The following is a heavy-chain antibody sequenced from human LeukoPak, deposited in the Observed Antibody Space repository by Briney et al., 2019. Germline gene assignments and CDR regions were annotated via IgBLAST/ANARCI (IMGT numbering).Heavy chain of an antibody. CDR1: SGSINDYY. D-gene: IGHD3-10*01. CDR3: ATEGKWFGTYYYCMDV. CDR2: IYSSGST. J-gene: IGHJ6*04. Sequence: SETLSLTCTVSSGSINDYYWSWARQPAGKGLEWLGRIYSSGSTTYNPSLKSRVTMSVDTSKNQFSLKMTSVIAADTAVYYCATEGKWFGTYYYCMDVWGKGTTVTVSS. V-gene: IGHV4-4*07.